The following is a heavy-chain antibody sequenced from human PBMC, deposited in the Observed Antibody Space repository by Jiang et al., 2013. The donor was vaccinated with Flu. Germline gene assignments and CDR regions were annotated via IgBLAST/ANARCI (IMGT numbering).Heavy chain of an antibody. V-gene: IGHV1-3*01. Sequence: EVKKPGASVKVSCKASGYTFTSYAMQWVRQAPGQRLEWMGWISAGNGNTKYSQKFQGRVTITRDTSASTAYMELSSLRSEDTAVYYCATRIAAAGTDYWGQGTLVTVSS. CDR1: GYTFTSYA. D-gene: IGHD6-13*01. CDR2: ISAGNGNT. CDR3: ATRIAAAGTDY. J-gene: IGHJ4*02.